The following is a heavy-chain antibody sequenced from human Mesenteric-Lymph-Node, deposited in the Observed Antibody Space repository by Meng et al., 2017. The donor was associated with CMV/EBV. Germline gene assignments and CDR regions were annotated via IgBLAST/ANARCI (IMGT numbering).Heavy chain of an antibody. CDR2: IYYGGST. D-gene: IGHD2-2*02. Sequence: YYWSRIRQPAGKGLEWIRYIYYGGSTNYNPSLKSRVTISVDTSKNQYSLKLSSVTAADTAVYYCAREDCSSTSCYKSNAYYYYGMDVWGQGTTVTVSS. J-gene: IGHJ6*02. CDR3: AREDCSSTSCYKSNAYYYYGMDV. CDR1: YY. V-gene: IGHV4-59*01.